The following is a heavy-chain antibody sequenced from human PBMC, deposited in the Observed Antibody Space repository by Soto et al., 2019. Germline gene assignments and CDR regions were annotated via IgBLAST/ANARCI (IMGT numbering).Heavy chain of an antibody. CDR1: GYRFTTYW. V-gene: IGHV5-51*01. CDR2: IYPNGSRA. CDR3: ARASNHVAWVPEASDI. D-gene: IGHD2-8*01. J-gene: IGHJ3*02. Sequence: GESLKISCEASGYRFTTYWIGWVRQMPGRGLEWMGIIYPNGSRATYSPSFQGQVTISADRSISTAYLQWNSLTASDTAMYYCARASNHVAWVPEASDIWGEGTMVTVSS.